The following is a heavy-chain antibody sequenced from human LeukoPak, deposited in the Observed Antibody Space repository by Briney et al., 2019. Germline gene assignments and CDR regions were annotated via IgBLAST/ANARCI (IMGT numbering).Heavy chain of an antibody. CDR2: MNPNSGNT. CDR3: CRAQRRAAAGTRWFDP. Sequence: GASVTVSCKASGYTFTGYYMHWVRQAPGQGLEWMGWMNPNSGNTGYAQKFQGRVTMTRNTSISTAYMELSSLRSEDTAVYYCCRAQRRAAAGTRWFDPWGQGTLVTVSS. V-gene: IGHV1-8*02. CDR1: GYTFTGYY. J-gene: IGHJ5*02. D-gene: IGHD6-13*01.